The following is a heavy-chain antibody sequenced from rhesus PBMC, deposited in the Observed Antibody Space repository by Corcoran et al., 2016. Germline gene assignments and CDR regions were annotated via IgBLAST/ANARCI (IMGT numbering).Heavy chain of an antibody. CDR2: IHGNSATT. V-gene: IGHV4S9*01. CDR3: TRGISY. Sequence: QVQLQESGPGLVKPSETLSLTCAVSGGPISDNYYWNWIRKPPGRGLEWIGNIHGNSATTYYNSTLKSRVSISKDTSKNQFFLSLGSVTAAGTAVYYCTRGISYWGQGVLVTVSS. CDR1: GGPISDNYY. D-gene: IGHD3-3*01. J-gene: IGHJ4*01.